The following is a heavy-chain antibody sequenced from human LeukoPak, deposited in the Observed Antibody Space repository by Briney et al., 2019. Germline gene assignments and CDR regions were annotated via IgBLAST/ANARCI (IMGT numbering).Heavy chain of an antibody. V-gene: IGHV3-48*01. CDR2: ISGSSSTI. CDR1: GFTVSRNY. J-gene: IGHJ3*02. D-gene: IGHD3-16*01. Sequence: PGGSLRLSCATSGFTVSRNYMNWVRQAPGKGLEWVSYISGSSSTIYYADSVKGRFTISRDNAKNSLYLQMNSLRAEDTALYYCARVDYDYVWGSHNAFDIWGQGTMVTVSS. CDR3: ARVDYDYVWGSHNAFDI.